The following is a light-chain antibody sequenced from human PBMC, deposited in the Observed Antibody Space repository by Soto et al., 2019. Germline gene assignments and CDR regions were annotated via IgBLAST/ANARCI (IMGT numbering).Light chain of an antibody. J-gene: IGKJ1*01. CDR2: GAS. CDR3: QHSYNVPRT. CDR1: QNIGMS. Sequence: DIQMTQSPSSLSASVGDRVTITCRAGQNIGMSLNWFQQKPGKAPKLLIYGASALQPEVPTRFSGSGSGTDFTLTISSLQPEDFATYYCQHSYNVPRTFGQGTRLDIK. V-gene: IGKV1-39*01.